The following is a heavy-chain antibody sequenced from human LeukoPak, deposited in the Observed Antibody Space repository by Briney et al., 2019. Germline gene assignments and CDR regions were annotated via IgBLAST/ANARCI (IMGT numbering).Heavy chain of an antibody. CDR1: GFTLSSYD. J-gene: IGHJ3*01. Sequence: GGSLRHSCAASGFTLSSYDMHWVCQGAGQGLEWVSTLGPAGDTYYPDSVKGRFTISRENAKNSLYLQMNSLRAEDTAVYYCARVLRSGYNYGRAFNAWGQGTMVTVSS. D-gene: IGHD5-18*01. V-gene: IGHV3-13*01. CDR2: LGPAGDT. CDR3: ARVLRSGYNYGRAFNA.